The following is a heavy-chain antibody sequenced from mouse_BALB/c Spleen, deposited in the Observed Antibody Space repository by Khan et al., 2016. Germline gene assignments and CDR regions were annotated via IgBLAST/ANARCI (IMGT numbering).Heavy chain of an antibody. D-gene: IGHD2-4*01. CDR2: INPSTGYT. CDR3: ARSSYDSYVDY. Sequence: QVQLQQSGAELAKPGASVKMSCKASGYTFTSYWMHWVKQRPGQGLEWIGYINPSTGYTEYNQKFKDKATLTADKSSSTAYMQLSSLTSEDSAVYYCARSSYDSYVDYWGQGTTLTVSS. J-gene: IGHJ2*01. V-gene: IGHV1-7*01. CDR1: GYTFTSYW.